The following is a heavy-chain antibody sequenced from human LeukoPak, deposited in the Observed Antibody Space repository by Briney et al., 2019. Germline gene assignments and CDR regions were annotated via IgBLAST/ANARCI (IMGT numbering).Heavy chain of an antibody. CDR1: GFTVSSNY. J-gene: IGHJ4*02. CDR2: IYSGGST. CDR3: ARDPSGSGWSLNN. Sequence: GGSLRLSCAASGFTVSSNYMSWVRQAPGKGLEWVSVIYSGGSTYYADSVKGRFTISRDNSKNTLYLQMNSLRAEDTAVYYCARDPSGSGWSLNNWGQGTLVTVSS. V-gene: IGHV3-53*01. D-gene: IGHD6-19*01.